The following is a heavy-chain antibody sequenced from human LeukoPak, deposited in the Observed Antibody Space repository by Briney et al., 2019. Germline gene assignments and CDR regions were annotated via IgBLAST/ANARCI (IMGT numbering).Heavy chain of an antibody. J-gene: IGHJ4*02. Sequence: PGGSLRLSCAASGFTFSTYAVNWVRQAPGKGLDWVSSISGSAVNTYYADSVKGRFTISRDNSENTVYLQMNSLRAEDTALYFCAASERYSSSPLHYWGQGTLLTVSS. CDR2: ISGSAVNT. D-gene: IGHD6-6*01. CDR3: AASERYSSSPLHY. V-gene: IGHV3-23*01. CDR1: GFTFSTYA.